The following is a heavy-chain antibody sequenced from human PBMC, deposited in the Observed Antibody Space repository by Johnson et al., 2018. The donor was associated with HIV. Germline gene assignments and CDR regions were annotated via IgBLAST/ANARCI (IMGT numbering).Heavy chain of an antibody. J-gene: IGHJ3*02. V-gene: IGHV3-30*18. CDR3: AKIRTSGTGDAFDI. CDR2: ISYDGSNK. D-gene: IGHD1-14*01. Sequence: QVQLVESGGGVVQPGRSLRLSCAASGFTFSSYGMHWVRQAPGKGLEWVAVISYDGSNKYYADSVKGRFTISRENSKNTLYLQMDSLRAEDTAVYYCAKIRTSGTGDAFDIWGQGTMVTVSS. CDR1: GFTFSSYG.